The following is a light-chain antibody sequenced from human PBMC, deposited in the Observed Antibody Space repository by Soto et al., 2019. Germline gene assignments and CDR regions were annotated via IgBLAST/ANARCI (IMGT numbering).Light chain of an antibody. V-gene: IGKV1-39*01. Sequence: DIQMTQSPSSLSASVGDRVTITCRASQSISSYLNWYQQKPGKAPKLLIYAASSLQSGVPSRFSGSGSGTDFNLTISRLQPEDFATYYCQPSYSTPYTFGQGTKLEIK. CDR3: QPSYSTPYT. J-gene: IGKJ2*01. CDR2: AAS. CDR1: QSISSY.